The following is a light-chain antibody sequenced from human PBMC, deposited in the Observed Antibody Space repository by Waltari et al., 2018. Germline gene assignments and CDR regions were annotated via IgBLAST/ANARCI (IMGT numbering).Light chain of an antibody. CDR1: SSDIASYNY. V-gene: IGLV2-14*03. J-gene: IGLJ1*01. CDR2: DVT. Sequence: QSALTQPASVSGSPGQSITFSCTGTSSDIASYNYVSWYQQYPGEAPKLIIYDVTSRPSGVSSRFSGCKSGHTAFLTISGLQAEDEADFFCSSYTTSWTYVFGTGTTVNVL. CDR3: SSYTTSWTYV.